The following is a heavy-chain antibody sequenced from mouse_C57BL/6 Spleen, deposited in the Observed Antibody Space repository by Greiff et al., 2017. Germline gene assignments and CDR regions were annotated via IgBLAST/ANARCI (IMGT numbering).Heavy chain of an antibody. J-gene: IGHJ2*01. CDR1: GYTFTDYE. CDR2: IDPETGGT. V-gene: IGHV1-15*01. Sequence: VQLQPSGAELVRPGASVTLSCKASGYTFTDYELHWVKQTPVHGLEWIGAIDPETGGTAYNQKFKGKAILTADKSSSTAYMELRSLTSEDSAVYYSTSSYYYVSRYGYWGQGTTLPVSS. D-gene: IGHD1-1*01. CDR3: TSSYYYVSRYGY.